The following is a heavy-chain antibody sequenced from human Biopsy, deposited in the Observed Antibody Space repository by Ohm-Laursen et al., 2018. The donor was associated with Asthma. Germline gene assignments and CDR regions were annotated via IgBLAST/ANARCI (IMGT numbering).Heavy chain of an antibody. J-gene: IGHJ6*02. CDR2: ISSSGSTK. Sequence: SLRLSCAASGFSFGDFFMTWVRQAPGKGLEWVASISSSGSTKYPSESVLGRCTISRDNTQKSMTLELRSLRVEDTAIYYCARVLESSSRRPFCFFSLDVWGQGTPVAVSS. CDR3: ARVLESSSRRPFCFFSLDV. D-gene: IGHD6-13*01. CDR1: GFSFGDFF. V-gene: IGHV3-11*01.